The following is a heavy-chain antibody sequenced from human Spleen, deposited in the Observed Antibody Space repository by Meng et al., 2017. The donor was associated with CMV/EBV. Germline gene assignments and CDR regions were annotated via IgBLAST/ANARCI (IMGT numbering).Heavy chain of an antibody. J-gene: IGHJ3*02. Sequence: GESLKISCAASGFTFSNYAINWVRQAPGKGLEWVSAISGSGGNTYYADSVKGRFTISRDNSKNTLYLQMNSLRAEDTAVYYCARAGGDGFDIWGQGTLVTVSS. CDR2: ISGSGGNT. CDR1: GFTFSNYA. CDR3: ARAGGDGFDI. V-gene: IGHV3-23*01.